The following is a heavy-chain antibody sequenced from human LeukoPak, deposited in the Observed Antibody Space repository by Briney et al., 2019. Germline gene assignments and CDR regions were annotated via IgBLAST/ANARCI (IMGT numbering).Heavy chain of an antibody. D-gene: IGHD3-22*01. Sequence: SETLSLTRTVSGGSISSYYWSWIRQPPGKGLEWIGYIYYSGSTNYNPSLKSRVTISVDTSKNQFSLKLSSVTAADTAVYYCARQYYDSSGYYYRDAFDIWGQGTMVTVSS. J-gene: IGHJ3*02. CDR1: GGSISSYY. V-gene: IGHV4-59*08. CDR3: ARQYYDSSGYYYRDAFDI. CDR2: IYYSGST.